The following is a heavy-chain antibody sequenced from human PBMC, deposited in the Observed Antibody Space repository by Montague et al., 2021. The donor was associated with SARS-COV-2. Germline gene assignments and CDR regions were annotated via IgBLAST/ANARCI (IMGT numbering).Heavy chain of an antibody. J-gene: IGHJ6*02. V-gene: IGHV4-39*07. CDR1: GGSISSSSYY. CDR3: ARDKAEYIVVVPAVPLAYGMDV. Sequence: SETLSLTCTVSGGSISSSSYYWGWIRQPPGKGLEWIGSIYYSGSTYYNPSLKSRVTISVDTSKNQFSLKLSPVTAADTAVYYCARDKAEYIVVVPAVPLAYGMDVWGQGTTVTVSS. D-gene: IGHD2-2*01. CDR2: IYYSGST.